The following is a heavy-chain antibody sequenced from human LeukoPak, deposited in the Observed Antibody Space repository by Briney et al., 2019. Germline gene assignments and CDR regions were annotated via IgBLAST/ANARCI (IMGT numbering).Heavy chain of an antibody. Sequence: PSETLSLTCTVSGGSISSGGYYWSWIRQHPGKGLEWIGYIYYSGSTYYNPSLKSRVTISVDTSKNQFSLKLSSVTAADTAVYYCARAAVWFGEPTHFDYWGQGTLVTVSS. CDR1: GGSISSGGYY. V-gene: IGHV4-31*03. J-gene: IGHJ4*02. CDR2: IYYSGST. CDR3: ARAAVWFGEPTHFDY. D-gene: IGHD3-10*01.